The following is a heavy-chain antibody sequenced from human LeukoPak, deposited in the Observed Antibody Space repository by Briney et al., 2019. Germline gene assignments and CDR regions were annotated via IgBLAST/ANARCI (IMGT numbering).Heavy chain of an antibody. J-gene: IGHJ6*03. Sequence: PGGSLRLSCAASGFTSSSYGMNWVRQAPGKGLEWVSTISGSGGSTYYADSVKGRFTISRDNSKNTLYVQMNSLRAEDTAIYYCAKGSPGFYYYMDVWGRGTTVTVSS. CDR3: AKGSPGFYYYMDV. CDR2: ISGSGGST. V-gene: IGHV3-23*01. D-gene: IGHD5-12*01. CDR1: GFTSSSYG.